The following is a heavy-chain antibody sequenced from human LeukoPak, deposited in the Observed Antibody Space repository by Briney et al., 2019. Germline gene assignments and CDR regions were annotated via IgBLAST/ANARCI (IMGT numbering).Heavy chain of an antibody. J-gene: IGHJ4*02. Sequence: SETLSLTCTVSGGSIGSGGYYWSWIRQPPGKGLEWIGYIYHSGSTYYNPSLKSRVTISVDRSKNQFSLKLSSVTAADTAVYYCARDRGEFSYSHDYWGQGTLVTVSS. D-gene: IGHD1-26*01. CDR2: IYHSGST. CDR1: GGSIGSGGYY. CDR3: ARDRGEFSYSHDY. V-gene: IGHV4-30-2*01.